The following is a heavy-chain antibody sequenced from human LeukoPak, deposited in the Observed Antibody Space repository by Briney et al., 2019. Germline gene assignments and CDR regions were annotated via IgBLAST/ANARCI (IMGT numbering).Heavy chain of an antibody. CDR3: ARGLDYYGSGSYVDY. CDR1: GGSFTGYY. J-gene: IGHJ4*02. D-gene: IGHD3-10*01. CDR2: INHSGST. Sequence: SETLSLTCAVYGGSFTGYYWSWIGQPPGKGREWMGEINHSGSTKYTPSLKSRVTISVDTSRNQFSLKLTSVTAADTAVYYCARGLDYYGSGSYVDYWGQGTLVTVSS. V-gene: IGHV4-34*01.